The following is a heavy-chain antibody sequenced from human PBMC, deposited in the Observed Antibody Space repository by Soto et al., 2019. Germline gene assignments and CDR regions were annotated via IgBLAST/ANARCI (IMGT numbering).Heavy chain of an antibody. D-gene: IGHD7-27*01. CDR3: AREWGLLPYYVMNV. Sequence: SETLSLTCIVSGDSVTSGSYYWTWLRQPPGKGLEWIGYISYTGRTKYNPSLQSRVTISVDTSKNDFSLNLSSVTAADTAVYFCAREWGLLPYYVMNVWGHGTAVT. V-gene: IGHV4-61*03. CDR2: ISYTGRT. J-gene: IGHJ6*02. CDR1: GDSVTSGSYY.